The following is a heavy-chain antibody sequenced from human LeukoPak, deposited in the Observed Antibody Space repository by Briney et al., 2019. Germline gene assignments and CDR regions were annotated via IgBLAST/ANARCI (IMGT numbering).Heavy chain of an antibody. CDR3: ARDYQYGYSTNWYHLAQIDY. CDR1: GFTFSSYS. V-gene: IGHV3-21*01. D-gene: IGHD2/OR15-2a*01. J-gene: IGHJ4*02. CDR2: ISSSSRSYI. Sequence: PGGSLRLSCAASGFTFSSYSMNWVRQAPGKGLEWVSSISSSSRSYIFYADSVKGRFTVSRDNAKNSLYLQMNSLRAEDTAIYYCARDYQYGYSTNWYHLAQIDYWGQGTLVTVSS.